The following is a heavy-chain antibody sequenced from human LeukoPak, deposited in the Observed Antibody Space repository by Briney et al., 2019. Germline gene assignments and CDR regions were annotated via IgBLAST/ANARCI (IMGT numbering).Heavy chain of an antibody. Sequence: RGSLRLSCAGSGFTSSNYSMHCVRQAPGEGLVWVSRINTAGSRTDYADFVKGRFTISRDDAKNTLYLQMNSLSAEDTAMYYCAMSMSGSRELWGQGTLVTVSS. D-gene: IGHD1-26*01. CDR1: GFTSSNYS. CDR2: INTAGSRT. CDR3: AMSMSGSREL. V-gene: IGHV3-74*01. J-gene: IGHJ4*02.